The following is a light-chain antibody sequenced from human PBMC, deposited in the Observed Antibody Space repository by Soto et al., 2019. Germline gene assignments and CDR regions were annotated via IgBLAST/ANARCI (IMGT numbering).Light chain of an antibody. V-gene: IGLV1-44*01. J-gene: IGLJ3*02. CDR3: AVWDDSLNGWV. CDR2: SND. CDR1: SSNIGTNA. Sequence: QSALTQPPSASGTPGQRVTISCSGSSSNIGTNAVNWCQQLPGTAPRLLIYSNDQRPPGVPDRFSGSKSGTSASLGISGLQSDDEADYFCAVWDDSLNGWVFGGGTKVTVL.